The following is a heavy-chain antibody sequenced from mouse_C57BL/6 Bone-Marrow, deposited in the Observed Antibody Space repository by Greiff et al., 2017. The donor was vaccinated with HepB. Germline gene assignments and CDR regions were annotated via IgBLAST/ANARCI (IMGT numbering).Heavy chain of an antibody. CDR2: IRNKANNHAT. Sequence: EVQGVESGGGLVQPGGSMKLSCAASGFTFSDAWMDWVRQSPEKGLEWVAEIRNKANNHATYYAESVKGRFTISRDDSKSSVYLQMNSLRAEDTGIYYCTRRAYYGSSYAMDYWGQGTSVTVSS. D-gene: IGHD1-1*01. CDR1: GFTFSDAW. J-gene: IGHJ4*01. CDR3: TRRAYYGSSYAMDY. V-gene: IGHV6-6*01.